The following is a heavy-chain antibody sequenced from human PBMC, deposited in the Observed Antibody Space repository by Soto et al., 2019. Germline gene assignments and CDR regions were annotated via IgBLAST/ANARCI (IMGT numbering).Heavy chain of an antibody. Sequence: SETLCLTCAVYGGSCSGYYWGWIRQPPGKGLEWIGSIYYSGSTYYNPSLKSRVTISVDTSKNQFSLKLSSVTAADTAVYYCARRPLEWIVGASYFDYWGQGTLVTVSS. CDR1: GGSCSGYY. CDR3: ARRPLEWIVGASYFDY. D-gene: IGHD1-26*01. CDR2: IYYSGST. J-gene: IGHJ4*02. V-gene: IGHV4-39*01.